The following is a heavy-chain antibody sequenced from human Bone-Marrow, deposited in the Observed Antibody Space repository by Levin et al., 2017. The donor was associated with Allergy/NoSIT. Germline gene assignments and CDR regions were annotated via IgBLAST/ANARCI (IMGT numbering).Heavy chain of an antibody. J-gene: IGHJ4*02. V-gene: IGHV3-7*01. Sequence: GESLKISCAASGFTFSSYWMSWVRQAPGKGLEWVANIKQDGSEKYYVDSVKGRFTISRDNAKNSLYLQMNSLRAEDTAVYYCARTDNWNYFDYWGQGTLVTVSS. CDR3: ARTDNWNYFDY. CDR1: GFTFSSYW. D-gene: IGHD1-20*01. CDR2: IKQDGSEK.